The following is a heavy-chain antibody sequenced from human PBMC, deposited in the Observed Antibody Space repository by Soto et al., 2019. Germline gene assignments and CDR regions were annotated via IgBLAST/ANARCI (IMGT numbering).Heavy chain of an antibody. CDR1: GGTFSSYA. CDR3: ASKMDCGGDCYYFDY. V-gene: IGHV1-69*13. J-gene: IGHJ4*02. D-gene: IGHD2-21*02. Sequence: ASVKVSCKASGGTFSSYAISWVRQAPGQGLEWMGGIIPIFGTANYAQKFQGRVTITADESTSTAYMELSSLRSEDTAVYYCASKMDCGGDCYYFDYWGQGTLVTVSS. CDR2: IIPIFGTA.